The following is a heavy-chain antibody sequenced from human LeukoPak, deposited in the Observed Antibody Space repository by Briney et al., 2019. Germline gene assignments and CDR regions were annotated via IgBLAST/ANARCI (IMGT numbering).Heavy chain of an antibody. V-gene: IGHV3-30*02. CDR2: IRYDGSNK. CDR1: GFTFSSYG. CDR3: AKAGYSSSWPYFDY. D-gene: IGHD6-13*01. Sequence: GGSLRLSCAASGFTFSSYGMHWVRQAPGKGLERVAFIRYDGSNKYYADSVKGRFTISRDNSKNTLYLQMNSLRAEDTAVYYCAKAGYSSSWPYFDYWGQGTLVTVSS. J-gene: IGHJ4*02.